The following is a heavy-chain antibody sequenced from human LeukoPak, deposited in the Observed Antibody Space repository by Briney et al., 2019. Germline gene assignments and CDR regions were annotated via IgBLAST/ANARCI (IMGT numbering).Heavy chain of an antibody. CDR2: INPNSGGT. Sequence: ASVKVSCKASGYIFSGHYMHWVRQAPGQGLEWMGWINPNSGGTNYAQKFQGRVTMTRDTSISTAYMELSRLISDDTAAYYCVRDSEYYGSGTSGDYWGQGTLVTVSS. CDR3: VRDSEYYGSGTSGDY. V-gene: IGHV1-2*02. CDR1: GYIFSGHY. D-gene: IGHD3-10*01. J-gene: IGHJ4*02.